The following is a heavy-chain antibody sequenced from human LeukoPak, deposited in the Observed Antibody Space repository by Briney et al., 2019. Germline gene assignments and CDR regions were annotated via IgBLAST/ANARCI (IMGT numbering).Heavy chain of an antibody. CDR1: GFTFSRSW. CDR3: ASAEK. V-gene: IGHV3-7*01. Sequence: PGGSLRLSCAASGFTFSRSWMSWVRQAPGKGLEWVANIKEDGSEKYYVDSVKGRFTISRDNANNSLFLRMDSLRAEDTAVYYCASAEKWGQGILVTVSS. J-gene: IGHJ4*02. CDR2: IKEDGSEK.